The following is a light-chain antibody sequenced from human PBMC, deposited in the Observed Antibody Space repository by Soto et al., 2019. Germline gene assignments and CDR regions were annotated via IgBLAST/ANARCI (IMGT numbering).Light chain of an antibody. Sequence: QSVLTQPPSVSGSPGQSVTISCTGTSSDVGIYNRVSWYQQSPGTAPKLMIYEVSNRPSGVPDRFSGSKSGNTASLTISGLQAEDEADYYCCSYAGSSTFYVFGTGTKVTVL. CDR2: EVS. V-gene: IGLV2-18*02. CDR1: SSDVGIYNR. CDR3: CSYAGSSTFYV. J-gene: IGLJ1*01.